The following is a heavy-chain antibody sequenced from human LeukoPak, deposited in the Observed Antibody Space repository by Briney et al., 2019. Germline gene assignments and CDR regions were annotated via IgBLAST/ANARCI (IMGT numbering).Heavy chain of an antibody. D-gene: IGHD3-22*01. CDR1: GFTFSSHA. CDR2: ISASGDGR. CDR3: ASPALDSSGH. V-gene: IGHV3-23*01. Sequence: QSGGSLRLSCAASGFTFSSHAMTWVRQAPGKGLEWVSAISASGDGRYYADSVKGRFTISRDNSKNTLYMQMNSLRAEDTAVYYCASPALDSSGHWGQGTLVTVSS. J-gene: IGHJ4*02.